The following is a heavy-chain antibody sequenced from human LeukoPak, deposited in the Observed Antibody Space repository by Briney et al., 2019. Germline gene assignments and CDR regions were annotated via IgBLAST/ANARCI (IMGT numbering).Heavy chain of an antibody. CDR2: IYVGGNT. V-gene: IGHV3-53*05. Sequence: GGSLRLSCAASGLTIGSNYMSWVRQAPGKGLEWVSLIYVGGNTYYADSVKGRFTISRDNSKNTVYLQMNSLRAEDTALYYCAKGIGWYYFDYWGQGTLVTVSS. D-gene: IGHD2-2*03. J-gene: IGHJ4*02. CDR1: GLTIGSNY. CDR3: AKGIGWYYFDY.